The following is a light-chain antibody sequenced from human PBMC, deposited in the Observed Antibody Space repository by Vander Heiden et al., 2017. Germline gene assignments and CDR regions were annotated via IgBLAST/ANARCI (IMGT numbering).Light chain of an antibody. CDR1: QDISNY. CDR3: QQEDNLPLT. J-gene: IGKJ3*01. V-gene: IGKV1-33*01. Sequence: DIQMTQSPSSLSASVGDRVTITCQASQDISNYLNWYQQKPGKAPKLLIYDASNLETGVPSRFSGSGSGRDFTFTISSLQPADVATYYCQQEDNLPLTFGHGTKVDIK. CDR2: DAS.